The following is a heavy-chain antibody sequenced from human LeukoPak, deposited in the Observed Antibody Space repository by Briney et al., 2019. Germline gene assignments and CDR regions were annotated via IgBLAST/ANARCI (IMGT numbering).Heavy chain of an antibody. Sequence: PGGSLRLSCAASGSTFSSYEMNWVRQAPGKGLEWVSYISSSGSTIYYADSVKGRFTISRDNAKNSLYLQMNSLRAEDTAVYYCARLDYGGNSGLRYWGQGTLVTVSS. V-gene: IGHV3-48*03. CDR1: GSTFSSYE. CDR3: ARLDYGGNSGLRY. J-gene: IGHJ4*02. D-gene: IGHD4-23*01. CDR2: ISSSGSTI.